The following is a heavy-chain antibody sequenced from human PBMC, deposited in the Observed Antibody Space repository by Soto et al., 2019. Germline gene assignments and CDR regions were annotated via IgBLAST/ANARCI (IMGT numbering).Heavy chain of an antibody. V-gene: IGHV4-61*01. CDR1: GGSVTRGIYY. CDR2: VYYTGST. J-gene: IGHJ5*02. Sequence: SETLSLTCTVSGGSVTRGIYYWSWIRQPPGKGLEWIGYVYYTGSTNYNPSLKTRITISLDTSKSQVSLNLTSVTAADTAVYYCARVPGPWGQGTLVTVSS. CDR3: ARVPGP.